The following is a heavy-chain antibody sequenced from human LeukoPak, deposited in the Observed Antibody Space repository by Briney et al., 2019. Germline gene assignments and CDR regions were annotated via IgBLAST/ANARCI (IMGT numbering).Heavy chain of an antibody. J-gene: IGHJ4*02. CDR3: ARDHDYGPDY. V-gene: IGHV1-2*02. CDR1: GYTFTVHY. Sequence: APVKVSCKASGYTFTVHYLHWLRQAPGQGLEWMGWIKPDSGATNFAQNFQGRVTMTSDTSINTAYMVLSSLTSDDTAMYYCARDHDYGPDYWGQGTLVTVSA. CDR2: IKPDSGAT. D-gene: IGHD4/OR15-4a*01.